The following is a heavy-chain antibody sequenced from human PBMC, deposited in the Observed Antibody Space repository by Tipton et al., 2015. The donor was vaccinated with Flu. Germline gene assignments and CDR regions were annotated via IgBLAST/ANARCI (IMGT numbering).Heavy chain of an antibody. CDR2: IYTSGST. Sequence: TLSLTCTVSGGSISSYYWSWIRQPAGKGLEWIGRIYTSGSTNYNPSLKSRVTMSVDTSKNQFSLKLTSVSAADTAVYYCAKSGSYLEYLQHWGQGTLVTVPS. CDR1: GGSISSYY. D-gene: IGHD1-26*01. CDR3: AKSGSYLEYLQH. V-gene: IGHV4-4*07. J-gene: IGHJ1*01.